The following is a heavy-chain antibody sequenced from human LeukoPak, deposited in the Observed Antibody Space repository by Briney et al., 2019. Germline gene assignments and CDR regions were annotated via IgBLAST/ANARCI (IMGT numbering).Heavy chain of an antibody. Sequence: KPGGSLRLSCAASGFTFSDYYMSWIRQAPGKGLEWVSYISSSGSTIYYADSVKGRFTISRDNAKNSLYLQMNSLRAEDTAAYYCARVAKPTVTTEAFYYYYYMDVWGKGTTVTVSS. D-gene: IGHD4-11*01. CDR1: GFTFSDYY. J-gene: IGHJ6*03. V-gene: IGHV3-11*01. CDR3: ARVAKPTVTTEAFYYYYYMDV. CDR2: ISSSGSTI.